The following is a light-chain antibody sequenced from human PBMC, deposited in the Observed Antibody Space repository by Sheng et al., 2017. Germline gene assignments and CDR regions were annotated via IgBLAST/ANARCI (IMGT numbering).Light chain of an antibody. V-gene: IGKV3-20*01. J-gene: IGKJ4*01. CDR1: QSVDSNY. CDR2: GAS. CDR3: QQYGSSPGT. Sequence: ENVLTQSPGTLSLSPGERATLSCRASQSVDSNYLAWYQQKPGQSPRLLIYGASSRATGIPDRFSGSGSGTDFTLTISRLEPEDFAVYYCQQYGSSPGTFGGGTKVEIK.